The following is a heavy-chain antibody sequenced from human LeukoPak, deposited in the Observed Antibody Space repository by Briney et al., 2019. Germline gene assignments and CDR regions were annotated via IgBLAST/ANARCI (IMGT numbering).Heavy chain of an antibody. D-gene: IGHD4-23*01. V-gene: IGHV4-61*02. CDR2: IYTSGST. CDR1: SDSISSGSYY. J-gene: IGHJ4*02. Sequence: KSSETLSLTCSVSSDSISSGSYYWSWIRQPAGKGLEWIGRIYTSGSTNYNPSLKSRVAISVDTSKNQFSLKLSSVTAADTAVYYCARGGGLYYFDYWGQGTLVTVSS. CDR3: ARGGGLYYFDY.